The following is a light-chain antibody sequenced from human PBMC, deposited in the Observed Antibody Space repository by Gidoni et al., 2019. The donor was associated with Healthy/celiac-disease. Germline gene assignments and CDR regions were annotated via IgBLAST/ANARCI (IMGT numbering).Light chain of an antibody. CDR1: QSISSY. CDR2: AAS. Sequence: DIQMTQSPSSLSASVGDRATITCRASQSISSYLHWYQQKPGKAPKLLIYAASSLPSGVPSRFSGSGSGTEFTLTISSLQPEDFATYYCQQSYSTPPWTFGQXTKVEIK. J-gene: IGKJ1*01. V-gene: IGKV1-39*01. CDR3: QQSYSTPPWT.